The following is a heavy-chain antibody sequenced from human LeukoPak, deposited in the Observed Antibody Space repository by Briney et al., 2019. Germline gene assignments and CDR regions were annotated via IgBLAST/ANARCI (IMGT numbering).Heavy chain of an antibody. Sequence: SETLSLTCAFSGVSMGSGGYSWSWVRQPPGKGLEWIGYIYHSGSSYYNPSLKSRVTIPMDRSKNQFSLRLTSLTAADTAVYYCVSAYCGGDCYHSLLTNWGQGILVTVSS. CDR1: GVSMGSGGYS. D-gene: IGHD2-21*02. CDR3: VSAYCGGDCYHSLLTN. J-gene: IGHJ4*02. CDR2: IYHSGSS. V-gene: IGHV4-30-2*01.